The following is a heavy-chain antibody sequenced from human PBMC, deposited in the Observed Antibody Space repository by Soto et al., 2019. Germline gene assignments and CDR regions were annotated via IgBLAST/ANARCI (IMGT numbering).Heavy chain of an antibody. CDR1: GGSINSGAYY. D-gene: IGHD2-21*01. V-gene: IGHV4-31*03. CDR2: IHYTGIT. J-gene: IGHJ4*02. Sequence: TLSLTCTVSGGSINSGAYYWNWIRQHPGKGLEWIGYIHYTGITYQNPSLNSRVTMSLDTSKTHFSLKLTSVTSADTAVYYCAAQRIAQVQFDDYWGQGTLVTVSS. CDR3: AAQRIAQVQFDDY.